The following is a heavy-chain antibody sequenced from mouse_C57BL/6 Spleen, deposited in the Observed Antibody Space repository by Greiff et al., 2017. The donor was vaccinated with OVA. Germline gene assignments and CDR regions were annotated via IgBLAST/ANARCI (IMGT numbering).Heavy chain of an antibody. CDR1: GYAFSSSW. J-gene: IGHJ1*03. Sequence: VQRVESGPELVKPGASVKISCKASGYAFSSSWMNWVKQRPGKGLEWIGRIYPGDGDTNYNGKFKGKATLTADKSSSTAYMQLSSLTSEDSAVYFCARTYSLSYWYFDVWGTGTTVTVSS. V-gene: IGHV1-82*01. CDR3: ARTYSLSYWYFDV. D-gene: IGHD2-12*01. CDR2: IYPGDGDT.